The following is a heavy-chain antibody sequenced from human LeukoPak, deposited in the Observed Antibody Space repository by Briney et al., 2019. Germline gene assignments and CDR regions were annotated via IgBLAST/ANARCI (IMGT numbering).Heavy chain of an antibody. D-gene: IGHD5-12*01. V-gene: IGHV4-61*02. Sequence: SETLSLTCTVSGGSISSGSYYWSWIRQPAGKGLEWIGRIYTSGSTNYNPSLKSRVTISVDTSKNQFSLKLSSVTAADTAVYYCARVSGYDWESFYDYWGQGTLVTVSS. CDR3: ARVSGYDWESFYDY. J-gene: IGHJ4*02. CDR2: IYTSGST. CDR1: GGSISSGSYY.